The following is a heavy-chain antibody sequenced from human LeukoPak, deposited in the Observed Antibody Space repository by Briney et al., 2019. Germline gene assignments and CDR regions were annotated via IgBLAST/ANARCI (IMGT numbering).Heavy chain of an antibody. CDR1: GYTFTGYY. Sequence: ASVKVSCKASGYTFTGYYMHWVRQAPGQGLEWMGWINPNSGGTNYAQKFQGRVTMTRDTSISTAYMELSRLRSDDTAVYYCARELLPWYGMDVWGQGTTVTVSS. CDR2: INPNSGGT. D-gene: IGHD3-22*01. CDR3: ARELLPWYGMDV. V-gene: IGHV1-2*02. J-gene: IGHJ6*02.